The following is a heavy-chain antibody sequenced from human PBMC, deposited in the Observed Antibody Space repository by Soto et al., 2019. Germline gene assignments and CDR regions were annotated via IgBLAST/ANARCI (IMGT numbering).Heavy chain of an antibody. CDR1: GDSVSSNSAA. V-gene: IGHV6-1*01. Sequence: SETLSLTCAISGDSVSSNSAAWNWIRQSPSRGLEWLGRTYYRSKWYNDYAVSVKSRITINPDTSKNQFSLQLNSVTPEDTAVYYCARADRFESSGWQYYFDYWGQGTLGTVSS. D-gene: IGHD6-19*01. CDR2: TYYRSKWYN. J-gene: IGHJ4*02. CDR3: ARADRFESSGWQYYFDY.